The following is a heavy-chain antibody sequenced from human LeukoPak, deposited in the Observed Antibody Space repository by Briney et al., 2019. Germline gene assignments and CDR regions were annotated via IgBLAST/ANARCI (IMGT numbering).Heavy chain of an antibody. D-gene: IGHD6-19*01. Sequence: EGSLRLSCAASGFTFSSYSMNWVRQAPGKGLECVSSISSSSSTIYYADSVKGRFTISRDNAKNSLYLQMNSLRDEDTAVYYCAREGASSGWYRRGNAFDIWGQGTMVTVSS. J-gene: IGHJ3*02. CDR3: AREGASSGWYRRGNAFDI. CDR2: ISSSSSTI. CDR1: GFTFSSYS. V-gene: IGHV3-48*02.